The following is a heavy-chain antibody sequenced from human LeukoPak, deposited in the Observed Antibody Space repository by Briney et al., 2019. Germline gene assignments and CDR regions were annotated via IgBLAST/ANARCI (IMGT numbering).Heavy chain of an antibody. J-gene: IGHJ4*02. CDR2: IYYSGST. Sequence: SETLSLTCTVSGGSISSYYWSWIRQPPGKGLEWIGYIYYSGSTNYNPSLKSRVTISVDTSKNQFSLKLSSVTAADTAVYYCARGYSSGWGYYFDYWGQGTLVTVSS. CDR3: ARGYSSGWGYYFDY. D-gene: IGHD6-19*01. V-gene: IGHV4-59*01. CDR1: GGSISSYY.